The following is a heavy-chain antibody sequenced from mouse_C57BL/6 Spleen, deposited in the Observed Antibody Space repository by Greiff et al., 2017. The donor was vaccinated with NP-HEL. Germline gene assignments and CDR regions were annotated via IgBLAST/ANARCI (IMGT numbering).Heavy chain of an antibody. J-gene: IGHJ4*01. D-gene: IGHD1-2*01. CDR2: ISGGGGNT. CDR3: ASLIIRRYYAMDY. Sequence: EVKVVESGGGLVKPGGSLKLSCAASGFTFSSYTMSWVRQTPEKSLEWVATISGGGGNTYYPDIVKGRFTISRDNAKNTPYLQMSSLRSEDTALYYCASLIIRRYYAMDYWGQGTSVTVSS. CDR1: GFTFSSYT. V-gene: IGHV5-9*01.